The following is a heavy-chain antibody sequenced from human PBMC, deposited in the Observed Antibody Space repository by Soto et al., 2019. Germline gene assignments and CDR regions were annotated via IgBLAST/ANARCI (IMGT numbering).Heavy chain of an antibody. J-gene: IGHJ6*03. Sequence: QVQLQESGPGLVKPSQTLSLTCTVSGGSISSGGYYWSWIRQHPGKGLEWIGYIYYSGSTYYNPSLKRRVTISVDTSKNQFSLKLGSVTAADTAVYYCARGGGSGLLSSALGPTYYYYYMDVWGKGTTVTVSS. CDR1: GGSISSGGYY. CDR3: ARGGGSGLLSSALGPTYYYYYMDV. D-gene: IGHD2-2*01. CDR2: IYYSGST. V-gene: IGHV4-31*03.